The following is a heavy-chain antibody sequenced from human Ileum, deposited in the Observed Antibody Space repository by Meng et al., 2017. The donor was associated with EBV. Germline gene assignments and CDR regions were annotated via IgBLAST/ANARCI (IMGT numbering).Heavy chain of an antibody. Sequence: QVQLVQFGGEGKKPGASVKVSCKASGYTFINNGFSWVRQAPGQGLEWMGWISTFNGNTNYAQKFQGRLTVTTDTSTNTAYMELRNLRSDDTAVYYCASNGDEVDYWGQGTLVTVSS. CDR2: ISTFNGNT. V-gene: IGHV1-18*01. CDR1: GYTFINNG. D-gene: IGHD4-17*01. CDR3: ASNGDEVDY. J-gene: IGHJ4*02.